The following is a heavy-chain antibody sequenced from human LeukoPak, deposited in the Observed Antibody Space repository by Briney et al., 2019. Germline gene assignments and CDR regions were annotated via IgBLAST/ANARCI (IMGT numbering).Heavy chain of an antibody. CDR3: ARGTASYYYYGMDV. CDR1: GFTFSSYS. CDR2: ISSSSSYI. J-gene: IGHJ6*02. V-gene: IGHV3-21*01. D-gene: IGHD5-18*01. Sequence: GGSLRLSCAASGFTFSSYSMNWVRQASGKGLEWVSSISSSSSYIYYADSVKGRFTISRDNAKNSLYLQMNSLRAEDTAVYYCARGTASYYYYGMDVWGQGTTVTVSS.